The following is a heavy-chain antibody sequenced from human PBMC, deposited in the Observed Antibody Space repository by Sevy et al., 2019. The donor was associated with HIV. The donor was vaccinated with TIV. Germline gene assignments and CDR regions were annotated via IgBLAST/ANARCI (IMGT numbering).Heavy chain of an antibody. V-gene: IGHV1-8*01. J-gene: IGHJ4*02. CDR2: MNPNSGNT. Sequence: ASVKVSCKASGYTFTSYDINWVRQATGQGLEWMGWMNPNSGNTGYAQKFQGRVTMTRNTSISTAYMEMSSLRSEDTAGYYCAGGGRYCSGGSCLRWYFDYWGQGTLVTVSS. CDR3: AGGGRYCSGGSCLRWYFDY. CDR1: GYTFTSYD. D-gene: IGHD2-15*01.